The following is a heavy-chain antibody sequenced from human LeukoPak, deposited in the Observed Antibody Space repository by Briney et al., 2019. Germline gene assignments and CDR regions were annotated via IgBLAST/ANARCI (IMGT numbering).Heavy chain of an antibody. D-gene: IGHD3-22*01. V-gene: IGHV1-69*13. CDR3: ASSTDSSGYYLMY. CDR2: IIPMFNAV. Sequence: SVKVSCKASGYTFTSYGISWVRQAPGQGLEWMGGIIPMFNAVNYAQRFQGRVTFTADESTSTVQMELISLRSEDTAFYYRASSTDSSGYYLMYWGQGTLVTVSS. CDR1: GYTFTSYG. J-gene: IGHJ4*02.